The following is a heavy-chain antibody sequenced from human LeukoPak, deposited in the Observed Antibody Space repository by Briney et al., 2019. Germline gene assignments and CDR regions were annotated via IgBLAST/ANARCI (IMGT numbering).Heavy chain of an antibody. V-gene: IGHV3-23*01. CDR3: AKGLSDYSGSFSAY. D-gene: IGHD1-26*01. J-gene: IGHJ4*02. Sequence: PGGSLRLSCAASGFTFNNYGMSWVRQAPGKGLEWVSGISGSGDTTYYADSVKGRFTISRDNSQNTLYLQMSSLRAVDTAVYYCAKGLSDYSGSFSAYWGQGTLVTVSS. CDR1: GFTFNNYG. CDR2: ISGSGDTT.